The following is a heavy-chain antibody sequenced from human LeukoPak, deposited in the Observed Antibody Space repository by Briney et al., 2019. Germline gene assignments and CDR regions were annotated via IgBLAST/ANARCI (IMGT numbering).Heavy chain of an antibody. Sequence: SGTLSLTCAVSGGSISSSNWWSWVRPPPGKGLEWIGEIYHSGSTNYNPSLKGRVTISVDKSKNQLSLNLSSVTAADTAVYYCAREYTSGWKHFDYWGQGTLVTVSS. V-gene: IGHV4-4*02. J-gene: IGHJ4*02. CDR2: IYHSGST. CDR1: GGSISSSNW. D-gene: IGHD6-19*01. CDR3: AREYTSGWKHFDY.